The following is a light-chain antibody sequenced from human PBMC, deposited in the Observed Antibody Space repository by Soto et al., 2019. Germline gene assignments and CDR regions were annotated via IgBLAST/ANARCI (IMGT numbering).Light chain of an antibody. Sequence: DIQLTQSPSSLSASEGDTVTITCQASHSINSHLNWYQQKSGEAPKFLIYGTSDLHTGVPSRFSGSGSGTDFTLTISSLQPEDCAIYYCQQSYSTPFTFGHGTKLEIK. V-gene: IGKV1-39*01. CDR3: QQSYSTPFT. CDR1: HSINSH. CDR2: GTS. J-gene: IGKJ2*01.